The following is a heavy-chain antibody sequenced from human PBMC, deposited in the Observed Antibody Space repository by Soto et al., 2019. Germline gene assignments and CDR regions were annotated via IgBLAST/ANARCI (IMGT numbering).Heavy chain of an antibody. CDR2: ISAYNGNT. CDR3: ASLVLSGELTVNNDWFDP. CDR1: GYTFTSYG. D-gene: IGHD3-10*01. J-gene: IGHJ5*02. Sequence: GASVKVSCKASGYTFTSYGISWVRQAPGQGLEWMGWISAYNGNTNYAQKLQGRVTMTTDTSTSTAYMELRSLRSDDTAVYYCASLVLSGELTVNNDWFDPWGQGTLVTVSS. V-gene: IGHV1-18*01.